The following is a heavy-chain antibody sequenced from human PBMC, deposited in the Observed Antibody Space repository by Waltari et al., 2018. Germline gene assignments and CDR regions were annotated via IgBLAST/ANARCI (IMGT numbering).Heavy chain of an antibody. CDR2: INHSGST. V-gene: IGHV4-59*11. Sequence: QVQLQESGPGLVKPSETLSLTCTVSGGSISSHYWSWIRQPPGKGLEWIGEINHSGSTNYNPSLKSRVTISVDTSKNQFSLKLSSVTAADTAVYYCARGRGGFLEWLALFDYWGQGTLVTVSS. J-gene: IGHJ4*02. CDR3: ARGRGGFLEWLALFDY. CDR1: GGSISSHY. D-gene: IGHD3-3*01.